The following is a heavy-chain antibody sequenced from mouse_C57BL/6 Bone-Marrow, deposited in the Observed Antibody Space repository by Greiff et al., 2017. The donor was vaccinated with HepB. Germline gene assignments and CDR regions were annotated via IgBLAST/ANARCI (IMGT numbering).Heavy chain of an antibody. V-gene: IGHV1-81*01. CDR2: IYPRSGNT. CDR3: ARRYYYGSSHAMDY. CDR1: GYTFTSYG. J-gene: IGHJ4*01. Sequence: QVQLQQSGAELARPGASVKLSCKASGYTFTSYGISWVKQRTGQGLEWIGEIYPRSGNTYYNEKFKGKATLTADKSSSTAYMELRSLTSEDSAVYFCARRYYYGSSHAMDYWGQGTSVTVSS. D-gene: IGHD1-1*01.